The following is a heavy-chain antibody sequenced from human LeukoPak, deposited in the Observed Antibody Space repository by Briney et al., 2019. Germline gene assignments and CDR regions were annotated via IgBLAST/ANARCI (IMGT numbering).Heavy chain of an antibody. D-gene: IGHD3-22*01. CDR1: GFTFSNYG. CDR3: AKGYYDSSGYSWGMDV. V-gene: IGHV3-64*04. Sequence: PGGSLRLSCSASGFTFSNYGMHWVRQAPGKGLEYVSAISSNGASTYYADSVKGRFTISRDNSKNTMYLQMNTLRAEDTAAYYCAKGYYDSSGYSWGMDVWGQGTTVTVSS. CDR2: ISSNGAST. J-gene: IGHJ6*02.